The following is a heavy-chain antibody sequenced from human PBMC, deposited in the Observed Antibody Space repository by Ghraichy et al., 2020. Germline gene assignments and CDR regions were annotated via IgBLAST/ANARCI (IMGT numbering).Heavy chain of an antibody. CDR1: GFTFSSYA. D-gene: IGHD1-26*01. Sequence: GGSLRLSCVASGFTFSSYAMSWVRQAPGKGLEWVSAILGSDGTTYYADSVKGRFTISRDNSKSTLYLQMNSLRADDTAVYYCAKGAGYYPLIYWGQGTLVTVSS. CDR2: ILGSDGTT. J-gene: IGHJ4*02. CDR3: AKGAGYYPLIY. V-gene: IGHV3-23*01.